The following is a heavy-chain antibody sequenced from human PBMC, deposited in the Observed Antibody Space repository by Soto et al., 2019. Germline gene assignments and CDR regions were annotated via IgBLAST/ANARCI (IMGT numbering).Heavy chain of an antibody. CDR1: GFTFSFYW. CDR2: IRPDGTEK. D-gene: IGHD2-15*01. Sequence: EVQLVESGGGLVQPGGSLRLSCAASGFTFSFYWMSWVRQVPGKGLEWVANIRPDGTEKYYVDSVKGRFTISRDTANNSLYLQMNGLRAEDTAVYYCARDRVVVAATPYWFDSWGQGTLVTVSS. J-gene: IGHJ5*01. V-gene: IGHV3-7*01. CDR3: ARDRVVVAATPYWFDS.